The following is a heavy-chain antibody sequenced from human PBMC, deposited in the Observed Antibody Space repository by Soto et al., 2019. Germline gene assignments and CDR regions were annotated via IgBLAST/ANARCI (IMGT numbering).Heavy chain of an antibody. CDR3: TSGAGQGSGSYD. D-gene: IGHD3-10*01. J-gene: IGHJ4*02. CDR2: VSTYNGNT. V-gene: IGHV1-18*01. Sequence: QVQLVQSGAEVKKPGASVKVSCKASGYIFTSFGITWVRQAPGQGLEWMGWVSTYNGNTKYAQKLQGRVTMSTATSTSTAYMELRSRRSDDTAVYYCTSGAGQGSGSYDWGQGTLVTVSS. CDR1: GYIFTSFG.